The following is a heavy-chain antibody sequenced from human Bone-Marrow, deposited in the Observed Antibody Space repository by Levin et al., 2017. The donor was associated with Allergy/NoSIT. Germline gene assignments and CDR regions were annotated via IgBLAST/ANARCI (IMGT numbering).Heavy chain of an antibody. CDR3: ASKPNCHPCDNWIDP. V-gene: IGHV3-74*01. CDR2: ISSDGSST. J-gene: IGHJ5*02. D-gene: IGHD1-1*01. CDR1: GFTFNNYW. Sequence: GGSLRLSCAASGFTFNNYWMHWVRQAPGKGLVWVSRISSDGSSTDYADSVKGRFTISRDNAKNTLYLQMNFLRAEDTALYYCASKPNCHPCDNWIDPWGQGTLVTVSS.